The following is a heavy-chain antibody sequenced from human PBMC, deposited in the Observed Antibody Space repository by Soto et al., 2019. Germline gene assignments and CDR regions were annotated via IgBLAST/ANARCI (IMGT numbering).Heavy chain of an antibody. J-gene: IGHJ5*02. CDR2: ISYDGSNK. V-gene: IGHV3-30-3*01. Sequence: QVQLVESGGGVVQPGRYLRLSCAASGITFSSYAMHWVRQAPGKGLEWVAVISYDGSNKYYADSVKGRFTISRDNSKNTLYLQMNSLRAEDTAVYYCARDATAMVTFWFDPWGQGTLVTVSS. CDR1: GITFSSYA. D-gene: IGHD5-18*01. CDR3: ARDATAMVTFWFDP.